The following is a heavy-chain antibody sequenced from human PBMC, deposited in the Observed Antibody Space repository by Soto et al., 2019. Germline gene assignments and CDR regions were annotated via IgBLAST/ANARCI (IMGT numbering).Heavy chain of an antibody. CDR1: GYTFTSYD. CDR3: ARGPIYCSGGSCYFLWFDP. J-gene: IGHJ5*02. Sequence: QVQLVQSGAEVKKPGASVKVSCKASGYTFTSYDINWVRQATGQGLEWMGWMNPNSGNTGYAQKFQGRVTMTRNTSISTAYMELSSLRSEDTAVYYGARGPIYCSGGSCYFLWFDPWGQGTLVTVSS. CDR2: MNPNSGNT. V-gene: IGHV1-8*01. D-gene: IGHD2-15*01.